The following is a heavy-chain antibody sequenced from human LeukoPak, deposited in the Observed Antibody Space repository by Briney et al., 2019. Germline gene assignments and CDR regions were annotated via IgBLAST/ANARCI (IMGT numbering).Heavy chain of an antibody. CDR3: ARGVVGSWEIDY. CDR1: GGSVSSGSYH. D-gene: IGHD6-13*01. Sequence: SETLSLTCTVSGGSVSSGSYHWSWIRQPPRKGLEWIGYIYYSGSTNYNPSLKSRVTISVDTSKNQFSLKLSSVTAADTAVYYCARGVVGSWEIDYWGQGTLVTVSS. J-gene: IGHJ4*02. V-gene: IGHV4-61*01. CDR2: IYYSGST.